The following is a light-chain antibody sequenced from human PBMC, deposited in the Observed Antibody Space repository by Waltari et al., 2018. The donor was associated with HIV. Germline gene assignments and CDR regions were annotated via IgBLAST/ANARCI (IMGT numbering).Light chain of an antibody. J-gene: IGLJ1*01. CDR2: EVI. CDR1: RDVGSYTL. V-gene: IGLV2-23*02. CDR3: CSYAGSSTYV. Sequence: QSALTQPASVSGSPGQPTTISCTGTRDVGSYTLVSWDQQHPGKAPKLMIYEVIKRPSGVSNRFSGSKSGNTASLTISGLQAEDEADYYCCSYAGSSTYVFGTGTKVTVL.